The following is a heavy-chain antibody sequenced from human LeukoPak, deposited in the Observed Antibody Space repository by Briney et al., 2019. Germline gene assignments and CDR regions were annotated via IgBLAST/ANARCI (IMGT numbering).Heavy chain of an antibody. CDR1: GFTFNTYS. CDR2: ISTSSSTI. J-gene: IGHJ6*02. CDR3: ARGYYYGLDV. V-gene: IGHV3-48*04. Sequence: PGGSLRLSCAASGFTFNTYSLNWVRQAPGKGLHWLSYISTSSSTIYYADSVKGRFTISRDNAKNSLYLEMNSLRAEDTAVYYCARGYYYGLDVWGQGTTVTVSS.